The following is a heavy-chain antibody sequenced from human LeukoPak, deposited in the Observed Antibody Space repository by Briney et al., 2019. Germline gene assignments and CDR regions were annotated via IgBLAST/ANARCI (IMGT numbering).Heavy chain of an antibody. D-gene: IGHD2/OR15-2a*01. Sequence: KPSETLSLTCTVSGDSISTYYWSWIRQPPGKGLEWIGYVYYSGSTNYNPSLKSRVTISVETSKNQFSLKLRSVTAEDTAVYYCARDRTNVYGVAFDIWGQGTMVTVSS. J-gene: IGHJ3*02. CDR2: VYYSGST. V-gene: IGHV4-59*01. CDR3: ARDRTNVYGVAFDI. CDR1: GDSISTYY.